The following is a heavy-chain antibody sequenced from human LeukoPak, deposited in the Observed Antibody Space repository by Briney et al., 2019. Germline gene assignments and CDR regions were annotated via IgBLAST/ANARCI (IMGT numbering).Heavy chain of an antibody. CDR3: AGGVSDFWSGYYGSSDY. V-gene: IGHV4-59*01. J-gene: IGHJ4*02. Sequence: SETLSLTCTVSGGSISSYYWSWIRQPAGKGLEWIGYIYYSGSTNYNPSLKSRVTISVDTSKNQFSLKLSSVTAADTAVYYCAGGVSDFWSGYYGSSDYWGQGTLVTVSS. CDR2: IYYSGST. D-gene: IGHD3-3*01. CDR1: GGSISSYY.